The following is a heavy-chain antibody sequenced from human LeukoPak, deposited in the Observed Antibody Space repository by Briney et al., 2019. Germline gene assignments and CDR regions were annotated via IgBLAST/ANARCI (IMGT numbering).Heavy chain of an antibody. Sequence: SQTLSLTCTVSGGSISSGGYYWSWIRQHPGKGLEWIGYIYYSGSTYYNPSLKSRVTISVDTSKNQFSLKLSSVTAADTAVYYCARQRIRKEGTDIVVVPAYYFDYWGQGTLVTVSS. CDR3: ARQRIRKEGTDIVVVPAYYFDY. V-gene: IGHV4-31*03. D-gene: IGHD2-2*01. CDR1: GGSISSGGYY. J-gene: IGHJ4*02. CDR2: IYYSGST.